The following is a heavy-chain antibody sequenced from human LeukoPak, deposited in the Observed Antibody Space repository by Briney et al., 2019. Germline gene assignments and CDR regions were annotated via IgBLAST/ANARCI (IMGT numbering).Heavy chain of an antibody. CDR1: GGSISNYY. CDR2: IYTSGST. V-gene: IGHV4-4*07. Sequence: PSETLSLTCTVSGGSISNYYWSWIRQPAGKGLEWIGRIYTSGSTNYNPSLKSRVTISVDTSKNQFSLKLSSVTAADTAVYYCARVGPTVGFGYFDYWGQGTLVTVSS. J-gene: IGHJ4*02. CDR3: ARVGPTVGFGYFDY. D-gene: IGHD3-16*01.